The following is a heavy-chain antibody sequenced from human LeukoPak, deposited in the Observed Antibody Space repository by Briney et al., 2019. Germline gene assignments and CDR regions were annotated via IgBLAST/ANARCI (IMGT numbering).Heavy chain of an antibody. V-gene: IGHV3-7*01. J-gene: IGHJ3*02. Sequence: PGGSLRLSCAASGFTFSNYWMSWVRQAPGKGLEWVANIKFDGSDKFYVDSVKGRFTISRDNAKNLLYLQMNSLRAEDTAVYYCAREGYGGNSNAFDIWGQGTMVTVSS. D-gene: IGHD4-23*01. CDR1: GFTFSNYW. CDR3: AREGYGGNSNAFDI. CDR2: IKFDGSDK.